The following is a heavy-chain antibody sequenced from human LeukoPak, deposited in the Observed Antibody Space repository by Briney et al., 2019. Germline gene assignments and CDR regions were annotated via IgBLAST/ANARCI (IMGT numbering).Heavy chain of an antibody. CDR2: INHSGST. CDR1: SGSFSGYY. D-gene: IGHD3-3*01. Sequence: SETLSLTCAVYSGSFSGYYWSWIRQPPGKGLEWIGEINHSGSTNYNPSLKSRITISVDTSKNQFSLKLSSVTPEDTAVYYCARSSKGWLLFNNWFDPWGQGTLVTVSS. CDR3: ARSSKGWLLFNNWFDP. J-gene: IGHJ5*02. V-gene: IGHV4-34*01.